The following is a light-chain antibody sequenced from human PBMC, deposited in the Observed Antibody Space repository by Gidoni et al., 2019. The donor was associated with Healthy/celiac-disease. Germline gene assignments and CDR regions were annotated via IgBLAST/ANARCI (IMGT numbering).Light chain of an antibody. J-gene: IGLJ2*01. CDR1: SSDVGGYNY. V-gene: IGLV2-14*03. Sequence: QSALTPPVSVSGPPVQSITISCTGTSSDVGGYNYVSWYQQHPGKAPKLMIYDVSNRPSGVSNRFSGSKSGNTASLTISGLQAEDEADYYCSSYTSSSTLVFGGGTKLTVL. CDR3: SSYTSSSTLV. CDR2: DVS.